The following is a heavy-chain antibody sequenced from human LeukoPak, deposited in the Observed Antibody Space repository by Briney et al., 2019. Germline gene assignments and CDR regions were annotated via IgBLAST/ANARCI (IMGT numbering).Heavy chain of an antibody. Sequence: GGSLSLSCAASGFTFNTYGMNWVRQAPGKGLEWVSYISSSTTNIQYADSVKGRFTISRDNAKESLYLQMSSLRAEDTAVYYCVSGEIIYPFDSWGQGTLVTVSS. CDR2: ISSSTTNI. CDR1: GFTFNTYG. V-gene: IGHV3-48*04. D-gene: IGHD3-10*01. J-gene: IGHJ4*02. CDR3: VSGEIIYPFDS.